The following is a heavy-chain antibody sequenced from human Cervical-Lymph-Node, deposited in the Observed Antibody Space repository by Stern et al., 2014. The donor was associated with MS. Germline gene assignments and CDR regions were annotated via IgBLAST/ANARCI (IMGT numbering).Heavy chain of an antibody. CDR3: ASGVSKFDWYFDL. J-gene: IGHJ2*01. CDR2: IYYSGST. V-gene: IGHV4-39*01. CDR1: GGSISSSSYY. Sequence: QLQLQESGPGLVKPSETLSLTCTVSGGSISSSSYYWGWIRQPPGKGLEWIGSIYYSGSTYYNPSLKSRVTISVDTSKNQLSLKLSSVTAADTAVYYCASGVSKFDWYFDLWGRGTLVTVSS. D-gene: IGHD5/OR15-5a*01.